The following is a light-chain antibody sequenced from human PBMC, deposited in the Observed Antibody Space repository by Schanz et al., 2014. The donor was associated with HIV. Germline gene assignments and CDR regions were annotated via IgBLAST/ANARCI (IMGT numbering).Light chain of an antibody. CDR2: GAY. V-gene: IGKV3-15*01. Sequence: EIAMTQSPVTLSVSPGERATLSCWASQSVSTNLAWYQQKAGQAPRLLIYGAYTRATGVPARFSGSGSGTEFTLTISSLQAEDVAVYYCQQYYDPPPWTFGQGTKVEIK. CDR1: QSVSTN. J-gene: IGKJ1*01. CDR3: QQYYDPPPWT.